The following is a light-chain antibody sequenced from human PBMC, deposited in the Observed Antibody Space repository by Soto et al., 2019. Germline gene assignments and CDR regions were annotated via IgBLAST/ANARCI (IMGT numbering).Light chain of an antibody. CDR2: DAS. Sequence: EIVLTQSPAPLSLSPGERATLSCRASQSVSSYLAWYQQKPGQAPRLLIYDASNRATGIPARFSGSGSGTDFTLTISRLEPEDFAVYYCQQRSNWPPMYTFGQGTKLEIK. J-gene: IGKJ2*01. CDR1: QSVSSY. V-gene: IGKV3-11*01. CDR3: QQRSNWPPMYT.